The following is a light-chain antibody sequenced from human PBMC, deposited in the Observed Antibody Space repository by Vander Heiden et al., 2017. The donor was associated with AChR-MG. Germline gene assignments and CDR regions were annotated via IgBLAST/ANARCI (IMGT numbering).Light chain of an antibody. CDR1: SGHSSYA. CDR2: LHSDGSH. Sequence: QLVLTQSPSASASLGAPVNLTCTLSSGHSSYAIEWHQQQPQKGPRYLMKLHSDGSHRRGDGIPERFSASSSGAERYLTISSLQADDEADYYCQTWGSGIVVFGGGTKLTVL. CDR3: QTWGSGIVV. J-gene: IGLJ2*01. V-gene: IGLV4-69*01.